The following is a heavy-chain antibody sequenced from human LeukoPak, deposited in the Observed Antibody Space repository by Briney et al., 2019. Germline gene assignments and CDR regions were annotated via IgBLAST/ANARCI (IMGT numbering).Heavy chain of an antibody. CDR2: ISYDGSKK. J-gene: IGHJ6*04. Sequence: GGSLRLSCAASGFTFNNYAMHWVGQAPGKGLEWVALISYDGSKKKYADSVKGRFTISRDNSKNTLYLQINSLGAEDTALFYCAKDNIHCTSSSCYSGDYAMDVWGKGTTVTVSS. CDR3: AKDNIHCTSSSCYSGDYAMDV. CDR1: GFTFNNYA. V-gene: IGHV3-30*18. D-gene: IGHD2-2*01.